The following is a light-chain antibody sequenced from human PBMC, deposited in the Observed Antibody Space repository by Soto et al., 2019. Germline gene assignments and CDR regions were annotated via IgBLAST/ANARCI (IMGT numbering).Light chain of an antibody. V-gene: IGLV1-44*01. CDR1: SSNIGSNT. Sequence: QSVLTQPPSASGTPGQRVTISCSGISSNIGSNTVNWYQQLTGTAPKLLIYSNNQRPSVVPDRFSGSKSGTSASLAISGLQYKDEADYYCAAWDDSLNGNYVFGTGTKLTVL. CDR2: SNN. CDR3: AAWDDSLNGNYV. J-gene: IGLJ1*01.